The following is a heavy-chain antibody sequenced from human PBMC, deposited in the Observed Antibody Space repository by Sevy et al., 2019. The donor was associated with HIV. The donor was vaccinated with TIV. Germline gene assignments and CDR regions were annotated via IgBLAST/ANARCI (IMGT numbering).Heavy chain of an antibody. CDR2: IKKDGSEK. D-gene: IGHD2-2*01. CDR1: GFTFSRYW. Sequence: GGSLRLSCAASGFTFSRYWMSWVRQAPGKGLEWMANIKKDGSEKYYVDSVKGRFTISRDNAKNSLFLQMNSLRAEDTAVYYCARDCSSTSCLWGLDVWGQGTTVTVSS. CDR3: ARDCSSTSCLWGLDV. J-gene: IGHJ6*02. V-gene: IGHV3-7*03.